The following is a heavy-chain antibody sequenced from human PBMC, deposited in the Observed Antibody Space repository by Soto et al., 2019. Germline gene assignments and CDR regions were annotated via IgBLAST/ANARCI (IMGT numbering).Heavy chain of an antibody. CDR3: ARDEGHFDLYYFDY. J-gene: IGHJ4*02. D-gene: IGHD3-9*01. CDR2: IWFDGSNK. CDR1: GFTFNTAW. V-gene: IGHV3-33*08. Sequence: GGSLRLSCAASGFTFNTAWLNWLRQAPGKGLEWVAVIWFDGSNKFYADSVKGRFTISRDNSKNTLYLQMNSLRAEDTAVYYCARDEGHFDLYYFDYWGQGTLVTVSS.